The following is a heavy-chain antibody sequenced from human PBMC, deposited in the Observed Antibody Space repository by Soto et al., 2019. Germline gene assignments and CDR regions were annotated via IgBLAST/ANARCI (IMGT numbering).Heavy chain of an antibody. V-gene: IGHV4-59*01. CDR1: GVSITPYN. Sequence: LAFTNTVSGVSITPYNWTWIRQPPGKGLEWIGYVDHAENTYDNPSLKNLVTIALDTYKNQLHLRLKSVTAADTAVYYCAREQYNWKLWGQGNLVTVSS. D-gene: IGHD1-20*01. CDR3: AREQYNWKL. J-gene: IGHJ4*02. CDR2: VDHAENT.